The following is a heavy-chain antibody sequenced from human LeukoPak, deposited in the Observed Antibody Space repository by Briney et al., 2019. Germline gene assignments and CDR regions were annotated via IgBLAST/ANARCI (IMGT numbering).Heavy chain of an antibody. CDR2: TSDRGDYT. CDR1: GFTFTSYS. V-gene: IGHV3-23*01. Sequence: GGSLRLSCAASGFTFTSYSMSWVRQAPGKGLEWVSGTSDRGDYTYYADSVKGRFTISRDNSKNTLYLQMNSLRAEDTAVYYCARVGYCSSTSCSTSYYYGMDVWGQGTTVTVSS. J-gene: IGHJ6*02. CDR3: ARVGYCSSTSCSTSYYYGMDV. D-gene: IGHD2-2*02.